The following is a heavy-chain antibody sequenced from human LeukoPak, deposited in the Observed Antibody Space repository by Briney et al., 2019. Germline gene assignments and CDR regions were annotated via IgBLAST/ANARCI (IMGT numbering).Heavy chain of an antibody. D-gene: IGHD3-10*01. CDR3: ARGPPFGDLYFDQ. J-gene: IGHJ4*02. V-gene: IGHV4-30-2*01. CDR2: IFHTEGT. CDR1: GASLSSAGHS. Sequence: PSQTLSLTCAVSGASLSSAGHSWNWIRQPPGKGLEWIGYIFHTEGTYYNPSLRGRVTLLLDKSKNQFSLTLHSVTAADTAVYFCARGPPFGDLYFDQWGQGTLVTVSS.